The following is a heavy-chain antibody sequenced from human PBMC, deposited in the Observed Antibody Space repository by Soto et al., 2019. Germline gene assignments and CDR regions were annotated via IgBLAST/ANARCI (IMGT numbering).Heavy chain of an antibody. CDR3: ARCDSAVPGTY. V-gene: IGHV3-7*01. CDR1: GFIFSS. J-gene: IGHJ4*02. CDR2: IKQDGSEK. D-gene: IGHD6-19*01. Sequence: ELQLVESGGGLVQPGGSLRLSCAASGFIFSSWVRQAPGKGLEWVANIKQDGSEKYYVDSVKGRFTISRDNAENSLYLQMNALRAEDTAVYYCARCDSAVPGTYWGQGTLLTVSS.